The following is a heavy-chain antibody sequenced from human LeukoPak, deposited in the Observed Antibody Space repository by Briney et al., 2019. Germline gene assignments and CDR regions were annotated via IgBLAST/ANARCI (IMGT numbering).Heavy chain of an antibody. J-gene: IGHJ4*02. CDR2: VSGIGDNK. CDR1: GFTFSSYA. D-gene: IGHD6-19*01. Sequence: GGSLRLSCAGSGFTFSSYAMSWVRQAPGKGLEWVSGVSGIGDNKNYADSVKGRFTISRDNSKNTLYLQMNRLRAEDTAVYYCAKGKQELWLVFGPAPFDYSGQGTLVTVSS. V-gene: IGHV3-23*01. CDR3: AKGKQELWLVFGPAPFDY.